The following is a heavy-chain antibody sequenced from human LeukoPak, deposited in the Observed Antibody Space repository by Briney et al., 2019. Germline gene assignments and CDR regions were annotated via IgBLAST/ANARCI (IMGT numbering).Heavy chain of an antibody. J-gene: IGHJ6*02. Sequence: GGSLRLSCAASGFTFSSYAMHWVRQAPGKGLEWVSVISGSGGSTYYADSVKGRVTISRDNSKNTLLLQMNSLRAEDTAVYYCAKDLATVTTDGMDVWGRGTTVTVSS. CDR3: AKDLATVTTDGMDV. D-gene: IGHD4-17*01. CDR2: ISGSGGST. CDR1: GFTFSSYA. V-gene: IGHV3-23*01.